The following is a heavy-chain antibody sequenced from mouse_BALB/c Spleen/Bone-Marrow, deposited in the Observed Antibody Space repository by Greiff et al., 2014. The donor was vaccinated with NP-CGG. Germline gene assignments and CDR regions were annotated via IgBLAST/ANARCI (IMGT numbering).Heavy chain of an antibody. CDR1: GYTFTSYW. V-gene: IGHV1S22*01. CDR3: TRGDLRYAMDY. CDR2: IYPGSGSN. D-gene: IGHD6-1*01. Sequence: LQQPGSELVRPGASVKLSCKASGYTFTSYWMHWVRQGPGQGLEWIGNIYPGSGSNNYDERFKSKATLTVDTSSSTAYMQLSSLTSEDSAVYYCTRGDLRYAMDYWGQGTSVTVSS. J-gene: IGHJ4*01.